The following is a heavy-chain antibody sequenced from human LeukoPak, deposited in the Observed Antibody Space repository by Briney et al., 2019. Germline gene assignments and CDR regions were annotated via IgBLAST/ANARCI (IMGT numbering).Heavy chain of an antibody. CDR1: GFTFSNAW. CDR2: IKSKTDGGTT. CDR3: TTAYVLLWFGELLPHTFDY. J-gene: IGHJ4*02. Sequence: GGSLRLSCAASGFTFSNAWIGWVRQAPGKGLEWVGRIKSKTDGGTTDYAAPVKGRFTISRDDSKNTLYLQMNSLKTEDTAVYYSTTAYVLLWFGELLPHTFDYWGQGTLVTVSS. D-gene: IGHD3-10*01. V-gene: IGHV3-15*01.